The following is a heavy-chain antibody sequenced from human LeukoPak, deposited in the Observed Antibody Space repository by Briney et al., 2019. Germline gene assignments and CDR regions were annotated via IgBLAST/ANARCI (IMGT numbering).Heavy chain of an antibody. CDR2: IYPSDSDT. CDR3: ARHVYYYESGYFLTSHYMDV. V-gene: IGHV5-51*01. Sequence: GESLKISCQASGYRFTNYWIGWVRQMPGKGLEWMGIIYPSDSDTRYSPSFQGQVTISIDKSISTAYLQWRSLKASDSAMYYCARHVYYYESGYFLTSHYMDVWGKGTAVTVSS. CDR1: GYRFTNYW. D-gene: IGHD3-22*01. J-gene: IGHJ6*03.